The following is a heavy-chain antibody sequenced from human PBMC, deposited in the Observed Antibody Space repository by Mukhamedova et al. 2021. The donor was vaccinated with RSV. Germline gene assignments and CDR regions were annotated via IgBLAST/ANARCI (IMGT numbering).Heavy chain of an antibody. D-gene: IGHD4-17*01. Sequence: GEINHSGSTNYNPSLKSRVTISVDTSKNQFSLKLSSVTASDTAVYYCARALLRRQPYFAYWCQVTLVTVSS. CDR2: INHSGST. J-gene: IGHJ4*02. V-gene: IGHV4-34*01. CDR3: ARALLRRQPYFAY.